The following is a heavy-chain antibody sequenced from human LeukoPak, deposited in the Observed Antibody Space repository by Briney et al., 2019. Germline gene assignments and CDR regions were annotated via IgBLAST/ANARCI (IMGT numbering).Heavy chain of an antibody. J-gene: IGHJ6*02. V-gene: IGHV1-69*04. Sequence: SVRVSSKASGDTFINYAISWVRQAPGQGLGWMGRIIPILGIANYAQKFPGRVTITADKSRSTAYMELSSLRSEDMAVYYCARDGMVRGVIDYYGMDVWGQGTTVTVSS. CDR3: ARDGMVRGVIDYYGMDV. D-gene: IGHD3-10*01. CDR2: IIPILGIA. CDR1: GDTFINYA.